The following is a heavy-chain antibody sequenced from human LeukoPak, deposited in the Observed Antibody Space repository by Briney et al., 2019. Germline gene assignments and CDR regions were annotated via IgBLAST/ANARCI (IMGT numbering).Heavy chain of an antibody. V-gene: IGHV3-30-3*01. J-gene: IGHJ2*01. Sequence: GGSLRLSCAASGFTFSSYAMHWVRQAPGKGLEWVAVISYDGSNKYYADSVKGRFTISRDNSKNTLYLQMNSLRAEDTAVYYCARVGYSSSWYPSLYWYFDLWGRGTLVTVSS. CDR3: ARVGYSSSWYPSLYWYFDL. CDR1: GFTFSSYA. CDR2: ISYDGSNK. D-gene: IGHD6-13*01.